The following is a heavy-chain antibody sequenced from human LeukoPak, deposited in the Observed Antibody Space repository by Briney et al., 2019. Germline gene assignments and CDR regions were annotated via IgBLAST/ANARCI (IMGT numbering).Heavy chain of an antibody. CDR3: AREFTMVRGVILNLFDP. D-gene: IGHD3-10*01. CDR2: IYHSGST. CDR1: GYSISSGYY. V-gene: IGHV4-38-2*02. J-gene: IGHJ5*02. Sequence: PSETLSLTCAVSGYSISSGYYWGWIRQPPGKGLEWIGSIYHSGSTYYNPSLKSRVTISVDTSKNQFSLKLSSVTAADTAVYYCAREFTMVRGVILNLFDPWGQGTLVTVSS.